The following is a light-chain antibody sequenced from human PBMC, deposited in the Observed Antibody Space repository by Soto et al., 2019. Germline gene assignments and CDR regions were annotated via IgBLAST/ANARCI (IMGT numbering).Light chain of an antibody. J-gene: IGKJ1*01. CDR3: QQYNSYRA. Sequence: DIQMTQSPSILSASVGDRVTITCRASQSIDTWLAWHQQKPGKAPKLLISKASNLESGVPSRFSGSGSGTEFTLTISSLQPDDFATYYFQQYNSYRAFGQGTKVEIK. V-gene: IGKV1-5*03. CDR1: QSIDTW. CDR2: KAS.